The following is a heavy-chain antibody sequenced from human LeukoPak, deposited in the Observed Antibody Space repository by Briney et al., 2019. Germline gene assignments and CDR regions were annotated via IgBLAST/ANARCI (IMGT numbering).Heavy chain of an antibody. CDR2: IKPDGSDT. V-gene: IGHV3-74*01. CDR3: AKDSSHGDSDY. CDR1: GFTFTTHW. Sequence: GGSLRLSCGASGFTFTTHWIHWVRQAPGKGLVWVSRIKPDGSDTNYADSVKGRFTISRDNSKNTLYLQMNSLRAEDTAVYYCAKDSSHGDSDYWGQGTLVTVSS. J-gene: IGHJ4*02. D-gene: IGHD7-27*01.